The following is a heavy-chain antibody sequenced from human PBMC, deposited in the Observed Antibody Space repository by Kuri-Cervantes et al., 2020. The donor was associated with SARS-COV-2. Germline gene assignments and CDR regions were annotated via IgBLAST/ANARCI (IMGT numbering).Heavy chain of an antibody. CDR1: GFIFSSYE. V-gene: IGHV3-48*03. CDR3: ARRLEYDFWSGPLDAFDI. CDR2: ISSSGSTI. J-gene: IGHJ3*02. Sequence: GESLKISCAASGFIFSSYEMNWVRQAPGKGLEWVSYISSSGSTIYYADSVKGRFTISRDNAKNSLYLQMNSLRAEDTAVYYCARRLEYDFWSGPLDAFDIWGKGQWSPSPQ. D-gene: IGHD3-3*01.